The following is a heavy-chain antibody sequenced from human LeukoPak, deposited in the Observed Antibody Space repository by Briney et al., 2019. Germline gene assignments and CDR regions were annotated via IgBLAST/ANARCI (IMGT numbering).Heavy chain of an antibody. D-gene: IGHD5-18*01. J-gene: IGHJ3*02. CDR1: GGSISSGGYS. CDR2: IYHSGST. V-gene: IGHV4-30-2*05. CDR3: AREGTASVPFDI. Sequence: PSETLSPTCAVSGGSISSGGYSWSWIRQPPGKGLEWIGYIYHSGSTYYNPSLKSRVTISVDTSKNQFSLKLSSVTAADTAVYYCAREGTASVPFDIWGQGTMVTVSS.